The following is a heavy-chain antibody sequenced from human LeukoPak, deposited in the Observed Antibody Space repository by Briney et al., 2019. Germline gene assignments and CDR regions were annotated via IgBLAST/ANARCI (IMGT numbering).Heavy chain of an antibody. V-gene: IGHV4-34*01. Sequence: SETLSLTCAVYGGSFSGYYWSWIRQPPGKGLEWIGEINPGGNTNYNPSLKSRVTISVDTSKNQFSLKLTSVTAADTAVYYCARADGAQTSPFDYWSLGTLVTVSS. CDR1: GGSFSGYY. J-gene: IGHJ4*02. CDR3: ARADGAQTSPFDY. D-gene: IGHD4/OR15-4a*01. CDR2: INPGGNT.